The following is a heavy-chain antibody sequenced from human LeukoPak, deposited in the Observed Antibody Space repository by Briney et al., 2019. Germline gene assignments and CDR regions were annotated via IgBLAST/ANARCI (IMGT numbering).Heavy chain of an antibody. D-gene: IGHD2-21*01. CDR3: ARVPSVIDAFDI. Sequence: KPGGSLRLSCAASGFTFSDYYMSWIRQTPGKGLEWVSDISSSSASTNYADSVKGRFTISRDNAKNSLQLQMNSLRAEDTAVYYCARVPSVIDAFDIWGQGTMVTVSS. CDR2: ISSSSAST. CDR1: GFTFSDYY. V-gene: IGHV3-11*05. J-gene: IGHJ3*02.